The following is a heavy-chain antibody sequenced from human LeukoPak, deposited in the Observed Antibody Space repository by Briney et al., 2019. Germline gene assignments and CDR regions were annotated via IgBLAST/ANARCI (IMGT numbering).Heavy chain of an antibody. J-gene: IGHJ6*02. CDR1: GFTFSSYW. Sequence: GESLRLSCAASGFTFSSYWMRWVRQAPGKGLEWVANIKQDGSEKYYVDSVKGRFTISRDNAENSLSLQMNSLRAEDSAVYFCAREGFRSHSGYYYYDMDVWGQGTTVTVSS. CDR3: AREGFRSHSGYYYYDMDV. CDR2: IKQDGSEK. D-gene: IGHD6-25*01. V-gene: IGHV3-7*01.